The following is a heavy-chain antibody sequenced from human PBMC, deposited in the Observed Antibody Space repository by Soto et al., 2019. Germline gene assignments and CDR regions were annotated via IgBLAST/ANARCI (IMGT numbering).Heavy chain of an antibody. CDR2: INPSGGDT. J-gene: IGHJ4*02. V-gene: IGHV1-46*01. CDR1: GYTFTSHY. CDR3: ARGGCGGECSFDY. D-gene: IGHD2-21*01. Sequence: ASVKVSCKASGYTFTSHYIHWVRQAPGQGLEWMGIINPSGGDTTYAQQFQGRVTMTRDTSTRTVYMELSSLRSEDTAVYYCARGGCGGECSFDYWGQGTLVTVSS.